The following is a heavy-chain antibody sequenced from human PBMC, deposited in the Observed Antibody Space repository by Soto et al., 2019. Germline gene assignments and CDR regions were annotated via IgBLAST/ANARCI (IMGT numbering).Heavy chain of an antibody. Sequence: QVQLQESGPGLVKPSQTLSLTCTVSGGSISSGGYYWSWIRQHPGKGLEWIGYIYYSGSTYYNPSLKSRVTISVDTSKNQFSLKLSSVTAADTAVYYCARGLRSVVVVVAARGSRFDPWGQGTLVTVSS. CDR1: GGSISSGGYY. D-gene: IGHD2-15*01. V-gene: IGHV4-31*03. CDR2: IYYSGST. J-gene: IGHJ5*02. CDR3: ARGLRSVVVVVAARGSRFDP.